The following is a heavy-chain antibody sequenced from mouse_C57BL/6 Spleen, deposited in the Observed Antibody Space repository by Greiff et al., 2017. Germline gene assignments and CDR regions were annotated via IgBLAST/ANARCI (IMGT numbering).Heavy chain of an antibody. V-gene: IGHV5-4*01. Sequence: EVKLVESGGGLVKPGGSLKLSCAASGFTFSSYAMSWVRQTPEKRLEWVATISDGGSYTYYPDNVKGRFTISRDNAKNNLYLQMSHLKSEDTAMYYCAREGTAAYYFDYWGQGTTLTVSS. CDR3: AREGTAAYYFDY. D-gene: IGHD4-1*01. J-gene: IGHJ2*01. CDR1: GFTFSSYA. CDR2: ISDGGSYT.